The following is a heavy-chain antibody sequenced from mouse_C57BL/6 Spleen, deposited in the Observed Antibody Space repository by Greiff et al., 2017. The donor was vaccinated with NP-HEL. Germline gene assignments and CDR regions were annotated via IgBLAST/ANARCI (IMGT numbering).Heavy chain of an antibody. CDR3: AREDYGSPYYCDD. CDR2: INPSSGYT. V-gene: IGHV1-7*01. Sequence: VQLQQSGAELAKPGASVKLSCKASGYTFTSYWMHWVKQRPGQGLEWIGYINPSSGYTKYNQKFKDKATLTADKSSSTAYMQRSSLTYEDSAVYYCAREDYGSPYYCDDWGQGTTRTVAS. CDR1: GYTFTSYW. J-gene: IGHJ2*01. D-gene: IGHD1-1*01.